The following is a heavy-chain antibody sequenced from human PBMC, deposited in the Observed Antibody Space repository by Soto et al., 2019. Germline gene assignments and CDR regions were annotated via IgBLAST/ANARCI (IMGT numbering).Heavy chain of an antibody. J-gene: IGHJ6*01. CDR1: GYTFTSYY. Sequence: ASVRVSCKASGYTFTSYYIHWVRQAPVQGLEWMGIINPSCGSTSYAQKFQGRVNMTRDTSTSTVYMELSSLRSEDTDVYYCARGGAGGSYYNYYYYGMEVWGQGTTVTLSS. CDR3: ARGGAGGSYYNYYYYGMEV. CDR2: INPSCGST. D-gene: IGHD1-26*01. V-gene: IGHV1-46*01.